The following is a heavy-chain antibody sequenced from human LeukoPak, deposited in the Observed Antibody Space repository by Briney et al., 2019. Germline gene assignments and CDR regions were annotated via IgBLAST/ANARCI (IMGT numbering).Heavy chain of an antibody. J-gene: IGHJ4*02. CDR1: GYTFTSYY. V-gene: IGHV1-46*01. CDR3: ARVRGWPDAAFDY. CDR2: INPSGGST. Sequence: GASVKVSCKASGYTFTSYYMHWVRQAPGQGLEWMGIINPSGGSTSYAQKFQGRVTITTDESTSTAYMELSSLRSEDTAVYYCARVRGWPDAAFDYWGQGTLVTVSS.